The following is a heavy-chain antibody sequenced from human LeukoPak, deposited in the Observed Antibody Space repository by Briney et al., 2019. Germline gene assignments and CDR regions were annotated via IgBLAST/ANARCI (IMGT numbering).Heavy chain of an antibody. CDR2: INHSGST. Sequence: SETLSLTCAVYGGSFSGYYWSWIRQPPGKGLEWIGEINHSGSTNYNPSLKSRVTISADTSKNQFSLKLSSVTAADTAVYYCARGDIVVVPAAMVYYYYGMDVWGQGTTVTVSS. V-gene: IGHV4-34*01. CDR1: GGSFSGYY. J-gene: IGHJ6*02. CDR3: ARGDIVVVPAAMVYYYYGMDV. D-gene: IGHD2-2*01.